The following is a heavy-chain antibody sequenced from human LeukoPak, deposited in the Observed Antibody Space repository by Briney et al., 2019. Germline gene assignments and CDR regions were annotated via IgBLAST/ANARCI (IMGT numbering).Heavy chain of an antibody. CDR2: INAGNGNT. J-gene: IGHJ6*04. V-gene: IGHV1-3*01. Sequence: ASVKVSCKASGYTFTSYAMHWVRLAPGQRLEWMGWINAGNGNTKYSQKFQGRVTITRDTSASTAYMELSSLRSEDTAVYYCARSHVLLWFGPRSGDYYYYYGMDVWGKGTTVTVSS. CDR1: GYTFTSYA. D-gene: IGHD3-10*01. CDR3: ARSHVLLWFGPRSGDYYYYYGMDV.